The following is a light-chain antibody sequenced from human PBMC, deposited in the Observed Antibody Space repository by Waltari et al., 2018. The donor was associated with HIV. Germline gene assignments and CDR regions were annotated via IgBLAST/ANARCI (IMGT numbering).Light chain of an antibody. Sequence: EIVLTQSPGTLSLSPGERATLSCRASQSVSSSYLAWYQQKPGQAPRLLIYGASSRATGTPDRFGSSGSGTDFTLTISRLEPEDFAVYYCQQYGTSCTFGQGTRLEIK. CDR2: GAS. J-gene: IGKJ5*01. CDR3: QQYGTSCT. CDR1: QSVSSSY. V-gene: IGKV3-20*01.